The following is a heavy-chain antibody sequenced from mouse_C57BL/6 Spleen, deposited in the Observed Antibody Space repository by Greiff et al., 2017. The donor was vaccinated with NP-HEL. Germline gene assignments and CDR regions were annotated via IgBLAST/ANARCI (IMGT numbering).Heavy chain of an antibody. CDR2: IDPANGNT. CDR3: ARYYYGSSYEEYYAMDY. V-gene: IGHV14-3*01. J-gene: IGHJ4*01. D-gene: IGHD1-1*01. CDR1: GFNIKNTY. Sequence: EVQRVESVAELVRPGASVKLSCTASGFNIKNTYMHWVKQRPEQGLEWIGRIDPANGNTKYAPKFQGKATITADTSSNTAYLQLSSLTSADTAIYYCARYYYGSSYEEYYAMDYWGQGTSVTVSS.